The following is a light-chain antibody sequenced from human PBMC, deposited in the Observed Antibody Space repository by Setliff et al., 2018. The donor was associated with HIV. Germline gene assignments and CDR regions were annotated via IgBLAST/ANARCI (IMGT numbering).Light chain of an antibody. V-gene: IGLV2-14*01. CDR1: SSDIGAYNY. Sequence: QSALTQPASVSGSPGQSITISCTGTSSDIGAYNYVSWYQQHPGKAPKLMISEVSNRPSGVSHRFSGSKSGNTASLTISGLQAEDEADYYCSSYTSSTTHVVFGGGTKVTVL. CDR3: SSYTSSTTHVV. CDR2: EVS. J-gene: IGLJ2*01.